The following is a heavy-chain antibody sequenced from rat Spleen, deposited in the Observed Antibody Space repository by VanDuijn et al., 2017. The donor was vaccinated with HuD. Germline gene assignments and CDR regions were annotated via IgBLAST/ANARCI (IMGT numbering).Heavy chain of an antibody. Sequence: EVQLVESGGGLVQPGRSMKLSCVASGFTFSAFPMAWVRQAPTKGLEWVAPIRPSGGITYYRDSVKGRFTISSDSAKSTLYLQMNSLTSEDTATYYCTRDRTYYGYTLDYWGQGVMVTVS. J-gene: IGHJ2*01. V-gene: IGHV5-46*01. D-gene: IGHD1-9*01. CDR1: GFTFSAFP. CDR2: IRPSGGIT. CDR3: TRDRTYYGYTLDY.